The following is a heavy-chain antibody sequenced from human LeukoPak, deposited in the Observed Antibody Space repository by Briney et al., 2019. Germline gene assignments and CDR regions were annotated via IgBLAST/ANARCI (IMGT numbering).Heavy chain of an antibody. V-gene: IGHV4-39*07. J-gene: IGHJ4*02. CDR2: IYYSGST. D-gene: IGHD3-16*01. CDR1: GGSISSTRYY. Sequence: PSETLSLTCTVSGGSISSTRYYWGWIRQPPGKGLEWIGSIYYSGSTYYNPSLKSRVTISVDTSKNQFSLKLSSVTAADTAVYYCARGEPFDYWGQGTLVTVSS. CDR3: ARGEPFDY.